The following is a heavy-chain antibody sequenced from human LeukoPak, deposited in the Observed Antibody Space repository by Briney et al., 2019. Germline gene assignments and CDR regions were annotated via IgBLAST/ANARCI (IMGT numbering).Heavy chain of an antibody. D-gene: IGHD5-18*01. Sequence: PSETLSLTCTVSSYSITSGYYWGWIRQPPGKGLEWIGILYHSGSTYYNPSLKSRVTISVDTSKNQFSLKVNSVTAADTAVYYCARRGYTYGWGWFDPWGQGTLVTVSS. CDR2: LYHSGST. V-gene: IGHV4-38-2*02. CDR1: SYSITSGYY. CDR3: ARRGYTYGWGWFDP. J-gene: IGHJ5*02.